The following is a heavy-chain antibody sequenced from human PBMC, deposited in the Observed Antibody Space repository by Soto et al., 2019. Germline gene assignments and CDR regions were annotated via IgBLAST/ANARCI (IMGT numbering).Heavy chain of an antibody. CDR2: INPGNGNT. Sequence: ASVKVSCKASGYTFTSYGINWVRQAPGRGLEWMGWINPGNGNTKYSQQFQGRVIIDRDTSASTSYMELSSLRPEDTAVYYCARGGYFDSSNYLAYWGLGTLVTVS. V-gene: IGHV1-3*01. CDR1: GYTFTSYG. J-gene: IGHJ4*02. CDR3: ARGGYFDSSNYLAY. D-gene: IGHD3-22*01.